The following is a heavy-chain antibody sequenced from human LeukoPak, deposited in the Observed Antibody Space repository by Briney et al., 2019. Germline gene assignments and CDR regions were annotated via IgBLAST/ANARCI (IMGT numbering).Heavy chain of an antibody. Sequence: SETLSLTCTVSGGSISSSSYYWGWIRQPPGTGLEWIGSIYYSGSTYYNPSLKSRVTISVDTSKNQFSLKLSSVTAADTAVYYCARQRILGWFDPWGQGTLVTVSS. CDR2: IYYSGST. CDR3: ARQRILGWFDP. V-gene: IGHV4-39*01. CDR1: GGSISSSSYY. D-gene: IGHD2/OR15-2a*01. J-gene: IGHJ5*02.